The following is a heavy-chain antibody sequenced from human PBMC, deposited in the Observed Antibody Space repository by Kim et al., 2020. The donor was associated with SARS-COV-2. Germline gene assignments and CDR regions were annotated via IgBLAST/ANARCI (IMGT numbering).Heavy chain of an antibody. CDR1: GFTFSSYA. CDR3: AKDAAYSSSWSTTRSDAFDI. CDR2: ISGSGGST. J-gene: IGHJ3*02. D-gene: IGHD6-13*01. Sequence: GGSLRLSCAASGFTFSSYAMSWVRQAPGKGLEWVSAISGSGGSTYYADSVKGRFTISRDNSKNTLYLQMNSLRAEDTAVYYCAKDAAYSSSWSTTRSDAFDIWGQGTMVTVSS. V-gene: IGHV3-23*01.